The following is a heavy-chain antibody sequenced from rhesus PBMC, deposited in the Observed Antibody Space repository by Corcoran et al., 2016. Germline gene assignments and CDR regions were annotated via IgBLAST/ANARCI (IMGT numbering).Heavy chain of an antibody. CDR1: GFTFGSYA. D-gene: IGHD1-7*02. Sequence: QVQLVQSGAEVKKPGASVKVSCKASGFTFGSYAISWVRQAPGQGLEWMGMIIPLVGITNYAEKAHGEVTITADSSTSTDYMELSSLRSEDTAVYYCARGLERRYYYGLDSWGQGVVVTVSS. CDR3: ARGLERRYYYGLDS. J-gene: IGHJ6*01. V-gene: IGHV1-198*02. CDR2: IIPLVGIT.